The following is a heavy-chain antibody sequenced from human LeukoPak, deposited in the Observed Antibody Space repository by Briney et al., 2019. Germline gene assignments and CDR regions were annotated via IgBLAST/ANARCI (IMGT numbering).Heavy chain of an antibody. V-gene: IGHV1-8*01. D-gene: IGHD6-13*01. CDR2: MNPNSGNT. CDR3: ARKAIVAAGINWFDP. Sequence: VASVRVSCKASGYTFGTYDINWVRQATGQGLEWMGWMNPNSGNTGYAQKFQGRVTMTRNTSISTAYMELSSLRSEDTAVYYCARKAIVAAGINWFDPWGQGTLVTVSS. J-gene: IGHJ5*02. CDR1: GYTFGTYD.